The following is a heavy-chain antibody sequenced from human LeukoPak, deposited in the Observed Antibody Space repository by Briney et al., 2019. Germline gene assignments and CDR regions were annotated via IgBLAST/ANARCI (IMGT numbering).Heavy chain of an antibody. CDR2: INHSGSA. V-gene: IGHV4-34*01. CDR1: GGSFSGYY. CDR3: ASSTIFGVVANWFDP. Sequence: SETLSLTCAVYGGSFSGYYWSWIRQPPGKGLEWIGEINHSGSANYNPSLKSRVTISVDTSKNQFSLKLTSVTAADTAVYYCASSTIFGVVANWFDPWGQGTLVTVSS. J-gene: IGHJ5*02. D-gene: IGHD3-3*01.